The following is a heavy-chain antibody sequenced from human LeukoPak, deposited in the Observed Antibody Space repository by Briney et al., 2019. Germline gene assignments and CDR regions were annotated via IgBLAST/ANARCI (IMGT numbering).Heavy chain of an antibody. CDR3: ARGDYYGSGSYRANWFDP. CDR1: GGSFSGYY. V-gene: IGHV4-59*10. D-gene: IGHD3-10*01. Sequence: PETLSLTCAVYGGSFSGYYWSWIRQPAGKGLEWIGRIYTSGSTNYNPSLKSRVTISVDTSKNQFSLKLSSMTAADTAVYYCARGDYYGSGSYRANWFDPWGQGTLVTVSS. CDR2: IYTSGST. J-gene: IGHJ5*02.